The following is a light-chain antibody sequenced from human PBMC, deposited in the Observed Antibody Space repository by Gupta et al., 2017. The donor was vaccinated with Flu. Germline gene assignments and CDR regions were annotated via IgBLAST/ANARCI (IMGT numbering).Light chain of an antibody. V-gene: IGKV1-39*01. CDR3: QQSYRLAT. Sequence: DIEMTQSPSSLSASIGDKVTITCRASQSISKYVNWYQQKPGQAPKLLISTASTLHSGVPSRFSGSGSGTDFTLTISGLQPEDIATYYCQQSYRLATFGQGTKVEMK. CDR1: QSISKY. J-gene: IGKJ1*01. CDR2: TAS.